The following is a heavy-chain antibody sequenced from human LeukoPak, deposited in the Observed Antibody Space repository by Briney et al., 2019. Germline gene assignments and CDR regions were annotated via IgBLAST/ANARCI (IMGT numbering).Heavy chain of an antibody. V-gene: IGHV4-34*01. CDR2: INHSGST. CDR1: GGSFSGYY. D-gene: IGHD3-3*01. Sequence: SETLSLTCAVYGGSFSGYYWSWIRQPPGKGLEWIGEINHSGSTNYNPSLKSRVTISVDTSKNQFSLKLSSATAADTAVYYCARGRYVSITIFGVPTRGKFDYWGQGTLVTVSS. CDR3: ARGRYVSITIFGVPTRGKFDY. J-gene: IGHJ4*02.